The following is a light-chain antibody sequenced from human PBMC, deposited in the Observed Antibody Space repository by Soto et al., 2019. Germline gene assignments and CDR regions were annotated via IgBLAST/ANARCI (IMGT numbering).Light chain of an antibody. CDR2: GAS. CDR3: QQYNESPET. CDR1: QSVSSN. Sequence: ILLTQSPATLSVSPGERATLSWRASQSVSSNFAWYQQKPGQAPRPLSYGASTRATGIPARFSGSGSGTDFTLTISRLAPEDFAVYYCQQYNESPETFGHGTKVDIK. V-gene: IGKV3-15*01. J-gene: IGKJ1*01.